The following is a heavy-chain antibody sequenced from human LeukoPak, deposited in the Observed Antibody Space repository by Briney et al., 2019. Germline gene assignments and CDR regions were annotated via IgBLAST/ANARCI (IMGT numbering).Heavy chain of an antibody. CDR3: ARAGGPPTTVVTVGQYNWFDP. Sequence: PGGSLRLSCAASGFTFSSYEMNWVRQAPGKGLEWVSYISSSGSTIYYADSVKGRFTISRDNAKNSLYLQMNSLRAEDTAVYYCARAGGPPTTVVTVGQYNWFDPWGQGTLVTVSS. CDR1: GFTFSSYE. D-gene: IGHD4-23*01. V-gene: IGHV3-48*03. J-gene: IGHJ5*02. CDR2: ISSSGSTI.